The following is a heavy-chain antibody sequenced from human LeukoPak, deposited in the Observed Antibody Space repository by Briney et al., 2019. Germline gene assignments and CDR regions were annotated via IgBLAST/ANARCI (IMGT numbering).Heavy chain of an antibody. D-gene: IGHD6-13*01. CDR3: ARFSSSSSYFDY. V-gene: IGHV4-39*01. CDR1: GGSISSSSYY. J-gene: IGHJ4*02. CDR2: IYYSGST. Sequence: PSETLSLTCTVSGGSISSSSYYCGWIRQPPGKGLEWIGSIYYSGSTYYNPSLKSRVTISVDTSKNQFSLKLSSVTAADTALYYCARFSSSSSYFDYWGQGTLVTVSS.